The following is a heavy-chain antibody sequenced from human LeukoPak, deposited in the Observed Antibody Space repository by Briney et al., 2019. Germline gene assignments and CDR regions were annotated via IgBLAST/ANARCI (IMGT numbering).Heavy chain of an antibody. J-gene: IGHJ3*02. CDR3: ARDLRYDFWSAPKSAFDI. D-gene: IGHD3-3*01. V-gene: IGHV3-23*01. Sequence: QPGGSLRLSCAASGFTFSNSGMNWVRQAPGKGLEWVSTISGSGDSTYYADSVKGRFTSSRDNSKNSLYLQMNSLRAEDTAVYYCARDLRYDFWSAPKSAFDIWGQGTMVTVSS. CDR2: ISGSGDST. CDR1: GFTFSNSG.